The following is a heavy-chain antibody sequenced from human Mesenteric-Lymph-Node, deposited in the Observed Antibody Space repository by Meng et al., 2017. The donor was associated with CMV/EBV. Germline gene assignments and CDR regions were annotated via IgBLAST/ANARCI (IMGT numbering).Heavy chain of an antibody. CDR1: GFTFSSYA. J-gene: IGHJ4*02. CDR2: IYAGGST. Sequence: GESLKISCAASGFTFSSYAMSWVRQAPGKGLEWVSVIYAGGSTYYADSVKGRFTISRDNSKNTLYLQMNSLRAEDTAVYFCARDPYPYSSSGDYWGQGTLVTVSS. CDR3: ARDPYPYSSSGDY. D-gene: IGHD1-26*01. V-gene: IGHV3-66*02.